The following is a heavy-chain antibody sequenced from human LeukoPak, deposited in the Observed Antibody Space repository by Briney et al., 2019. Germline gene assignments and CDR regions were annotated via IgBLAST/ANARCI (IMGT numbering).Heavy chain of an antibody. CDR2: IYYSGGT. CDR3: ARQSSYTSGWYSDY. J-gene: IGHJ4*02. CDR1: GCSISSSSHY. Sequence: PSETLSLTCTVSGCSISSSSHYWGWIRQPPGKGLEWIGTIYYSGGTYYNPSLKSRVTISVDTSKNQFSLKLSSVTAADTAVYYCARQSSYTSGWYSDYWGQGTLVIVSS. V-gene: IGHV4-39*01. D-gene: IGHD6-19*01.